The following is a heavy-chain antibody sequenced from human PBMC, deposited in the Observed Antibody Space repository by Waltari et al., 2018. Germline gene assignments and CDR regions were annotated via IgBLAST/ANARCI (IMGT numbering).Heavy chain of an antibody. J-gene: IGHJ4*02. D-gene: IGHD5-12*01. CDR3: AKDIVAAIWAFDH. CDR2: ISSGGGPT. CDR1: GFIFSTYG. Sequence: EVQLVESGGGLLHPGGSLRLSCAASGFIFSTYGMAWVRQAPGKGLEWVSGISSGGGPTYYADSVKGRFTISRDDSKNTLFLQMDSLRAEDTAIYYCAKDIVAAIWAFDHWGQGALVTVSS. V-gene: IGHV3-23*03.